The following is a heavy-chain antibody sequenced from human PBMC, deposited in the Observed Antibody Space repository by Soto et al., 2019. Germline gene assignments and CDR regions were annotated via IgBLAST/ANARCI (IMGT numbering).Heavy chain of an antibody. CDR3: AKDPSTNGWSANYFDY. Sequence: QVQLVESGGGVVQPGRSLRLSCTASGFTFNTYAMHWVRQAPGRGLEWVAIISSDGFNKYYADSVKGRFTISRDNSKNTLYVQMNSLRAEGTAVYYCAKDPSTNGWSANYFDYWGQGTLVTVSS. CDR1: GFTFNTYA. D-gene: IGHD6-19*01. V-gene: IGHV3-30*18. J-gene: IGHJ4*02. CDR2: ISSDGFNK.